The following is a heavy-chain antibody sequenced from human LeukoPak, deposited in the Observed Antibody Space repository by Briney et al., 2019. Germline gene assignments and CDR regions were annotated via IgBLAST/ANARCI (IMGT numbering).Heavy chain of an antibody. D-gene: IGHD6-19*01. J-gene: IGHJ4*02. V-gene: IGHV4-59*12. Sequence: SETLSLTCTVSGGSISSYYWSWIRQPPGKGLEWIAYIYYTGSTNYNPSLKSRVTISVDTSKNQFSLKLSSVTAADTAVYYCAREVSSGWYEELDYWGQGTLVTVSS. CDR3: AREVSSGWYEELDY. CDR1: GGSISSYY. CDR2: IYYTGST.